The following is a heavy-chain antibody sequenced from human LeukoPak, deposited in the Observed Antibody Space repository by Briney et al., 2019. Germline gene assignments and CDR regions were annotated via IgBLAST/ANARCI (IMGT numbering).Heavy chain of an antibody. J-gene: IGHJ4*02. CDR1: GFTFSSYG. Sequence: QAGGSLRLSCAASGFTFSSYGMHWVRQAPGKGLEWVAVVSFDGINKYYADSVKGRFTISRDNSKNTLYLQMDSLRAEDTAVYYCAKRGGTNSWYVIEYWGQGTLVTVSS. V-gene: IGHV3-30*18. D-gene: IGHD6-13*01. CDR3: AKRGGTNSWYVIEY. CDR2: VSFDGINK.